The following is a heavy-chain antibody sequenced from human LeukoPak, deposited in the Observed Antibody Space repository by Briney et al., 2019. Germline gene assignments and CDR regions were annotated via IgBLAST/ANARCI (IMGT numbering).Heavy chain of an antibody. CDR1: GGSISSSSYY. CDR2: IYYSGST. V-gene: IGHV4-39*01. CDR3: ARLNPDCSSTSCYDY. Sequence: SETLSLTCTVSGGSISSSSYYWGWIRQPPGKGLEWIGSIYYSGSTYYNPSLKSRVTISVDTSKNQFSLKLSSVTAADTAVYYCARLNPDCSSTSCYDYWGQGTLVTVSS. J-gene: IGHJ4*02. D-gene: IGHD2-2*01.